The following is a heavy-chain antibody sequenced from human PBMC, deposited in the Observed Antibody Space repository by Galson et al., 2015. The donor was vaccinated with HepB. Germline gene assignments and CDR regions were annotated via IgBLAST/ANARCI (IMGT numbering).Heavy chain of an antibody. D-gene: IGHD3-10*01. J-gene: IGHJ4*02. CDR1: GYTFTGCY. Sequence: SVKVSCKASGYTFTGCYIHWVRQAPGQGLEWMGWINPTSGVTNYAQRFQGRVTLTRDTSISTAYMELTRLTSDDTAVYYCATGDRITLLRGVIGLDYWGQGTLVTVSS. CDR2: INPTSGVT. V-gene: IGHV1-2*02. CDR3: ATGDRITLLRGVIGLDY.